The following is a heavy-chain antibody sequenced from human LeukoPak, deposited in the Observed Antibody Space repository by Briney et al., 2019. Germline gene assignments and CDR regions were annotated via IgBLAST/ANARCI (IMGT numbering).Heavy chain of an antibody. CDR3: TREDRDTFDI. Sequence: SQTLSLTCAISGDSVSNNIAAWTWIRQSPSRGLEWLGRTYYRSKWYNDYAVSVRGRITANPDTSKNQFSLQLNSVTPEDTAVYYCTREDRDTFDIWGQGTVVTVSP. CDR2: TYYRSKWYN. J-gene: IGHJ3*02. V-gene: IGHV6-1*01. CDR1: GDSVSNNIAA.